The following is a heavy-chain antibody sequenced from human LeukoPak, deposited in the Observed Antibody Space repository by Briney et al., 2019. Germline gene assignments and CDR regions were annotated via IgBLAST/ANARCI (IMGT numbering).Heavy chain of an antibody. Sequence: SETLSLTCTVSGGSISSSPYYWGWIRQPPGKGLEWIGNIYYGGSTYYNPSLKTRVTISVDTAKNQFSLKLSSVTAADTAVYYCARRGPSGRSLDYWGQGTLVTVSS. V-gene: IGHV4-39*01. J-gene: IGHJ4*02. CDR3: ARRGPSGRSLDY. CDR1: GGSISSSPYY. D-gene: IGHD3-10*01. CDR2: IYYGGST.